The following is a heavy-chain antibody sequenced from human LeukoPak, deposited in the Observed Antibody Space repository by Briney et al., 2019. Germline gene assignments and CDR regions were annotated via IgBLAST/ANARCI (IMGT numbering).Heavy chain of an antibody. CDR3: ASQVAVKAFDI. D-gene: IGHD6-19*01. V-gene: IGHV3-21*01. J-gene: IGHJ3*02. Sequence: GGSLRLSCAASGFAFSSYSMNWVRQAPGKGLEWVSSISSSSSYIYYADSVKGRFTISRDNAKNSLYLQMNSLRAEDTAVYYCASQVAVKAFDIWGQGTMVTVSS. CDR2: ISSSSSYI. CDR1: GFAFSSYS.